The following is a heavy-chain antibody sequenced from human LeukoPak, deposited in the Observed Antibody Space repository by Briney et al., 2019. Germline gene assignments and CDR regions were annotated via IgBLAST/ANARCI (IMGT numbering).Heavy chain of an antibody. CDR2: IDPSDSYT. J-gene: IGHJ5*02. D-gene: IGHD2-2*01. Sequence: GESLRISCKGSGYSFTSYWISWVRQMPGKGLEWMGRIDPSDSYTNYNPSFQGHVTISADKSISTAYLQWSSLKASDTAMYYCARSIGYCSSTSCPNWFDPWGQGTLVTVSS. V-gene: IGHV5-10-1*01. CDR3: ARSIGYCSSTSCPNWFDP. CDR1: GYSFTSYW.